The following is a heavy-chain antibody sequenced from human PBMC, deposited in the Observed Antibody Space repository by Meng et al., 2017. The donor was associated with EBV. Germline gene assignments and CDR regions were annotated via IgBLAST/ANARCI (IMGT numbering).Heavy chain of an antibody. CDR3: AHIIAARPFDY. CDR1: GFSVSTPGVG. CDR2: IYWDDDK. J-gene: IGHJ4*02. Sequence: QSPLKACGPRLVEPTQILTLTCSLSGFSVSTPGVGVGSVRQPPGQALEWLALIYWDDDKRYSPSLKSRLTITKDTYKRQMVLTMTNMDPVDAATYYCAHIIAARPFDYWGQGTLVTVSS. V-gene: IGHV2-5*02. D-gene: IGHD6-25*01.